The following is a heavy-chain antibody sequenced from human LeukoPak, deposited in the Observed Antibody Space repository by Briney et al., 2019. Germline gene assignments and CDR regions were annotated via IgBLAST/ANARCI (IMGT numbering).Heavy chain of an antibody. CDR3: WPVNPIDY. V-gene: IGHV3-23*01. CDR1: GFTFSSYA. J-gene: IGHJ4*02. Sequence: GGSLRLSCAASGFTFSSYAMSWVRQAPGKGLEWVSAISTSGGSTYYGDSVKGRFTISRDNSKNTLYLQMNSLRAEDTAVHYCWPVNPIDYWGQGTLVTVSS. D-gene: IGHD1-14*01. CDR2: ISTSGGST.